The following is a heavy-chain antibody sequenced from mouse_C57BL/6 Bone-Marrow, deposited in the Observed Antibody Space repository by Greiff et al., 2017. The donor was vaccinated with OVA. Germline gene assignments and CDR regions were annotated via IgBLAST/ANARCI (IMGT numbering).Heavy chain of an antibody. D-gene: IGHD4-1*01. CDR3: ANWDLDY. Sequence: QVQLQQSGPGLVQPSQSLSITCTVSGFSLTSYGVHWVRQSPGKGLEWLGVIWSGGSTDYNAAFISRLSISKDNSKSQVFFKMNSLQADDTAIYYCANWDLDYWGQGTTLTVSS. CDR2: IWSGGST. CDR1: GFSLTSYG. J-gene: IGHJ2*01. V-gene: IGHV2-2*01.